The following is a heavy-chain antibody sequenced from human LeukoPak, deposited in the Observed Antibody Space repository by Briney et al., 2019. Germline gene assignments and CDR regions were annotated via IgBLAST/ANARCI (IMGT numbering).Heavy chain of an antibody. CDR1: GFSVSNNY. J-gene: IGHJ5*02. CDR2: IYSGGGT. Sequence: GGSLRLSCAASGFSVSNNYMSWVRHAPGKGLEWVSIIYSGGGTYYADSVKGRFTISRNNSKNTLYLQMSSLGADDTAVYYCARGLQQQLGWFDPWGQGTLVTVSS. CDR3: ARGLQQQLGWFDP. D-gene: IGHD6-13*01. V-gene: IGHV3-53*04.